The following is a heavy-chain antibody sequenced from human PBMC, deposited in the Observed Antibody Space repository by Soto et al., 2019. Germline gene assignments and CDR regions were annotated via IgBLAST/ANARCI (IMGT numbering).Heavy chain of an antibody. J-gene: IGHJ6*02. CDR1: GGTFSSYA. Sequence: SVKVSCKASGGTFSSYAISWVRQAPGQGLEWMGAIIPIFGTANYAQKFQGRVTITADKSTSTAYMELSSLRSEDTAVYYCARAPRVLRFLEWSYGMDVWGQGTTVTVSS. V-gene: IGHV1-69*06. D-gene: IGHD3-3*01. CDR3: ARAPRVLRFLEWSYGMDV. CDR2: IIPIFGTA.